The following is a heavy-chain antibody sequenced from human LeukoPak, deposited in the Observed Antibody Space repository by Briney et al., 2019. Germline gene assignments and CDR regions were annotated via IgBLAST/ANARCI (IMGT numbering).Heavy chain of an antibody. CDR3: ATIYF. CDR1: GFSVSDNY. V-gene: IGHV3-53*01. CDR2: IYSAGAT. D-gene: IGHD2-2*02. Sequence: GGSLRLSCAASGFSVSDNYMFWVRQAPGKGLEWVSVIYSAGATYYADSVKGRFTIPRDNSKNTLYLQMDSLRAEDTAMYYCATIYFWGQGTLVTVSS. J-gene: IGHJ4*02.